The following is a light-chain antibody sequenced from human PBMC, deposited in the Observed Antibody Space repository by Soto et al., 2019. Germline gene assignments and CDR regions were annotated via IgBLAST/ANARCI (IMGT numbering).Light chain of an antibody. Sequence: EIVLTQSPGTLSLSPGERATHSCRASQSVSSSFLAWYQQKPGQAPRLLIYGASNRATGIPDRFSGSGSGTDFTLTIIRLEPEDFAVYYCQQYVTSPWAFGQGTKVAIE. CDR1: QSVSSSF. CDR3: QQYVTSPWA. V-gene: IGKV3-20*01. J-gene: IGKJ1*01. CDR2: GAS.